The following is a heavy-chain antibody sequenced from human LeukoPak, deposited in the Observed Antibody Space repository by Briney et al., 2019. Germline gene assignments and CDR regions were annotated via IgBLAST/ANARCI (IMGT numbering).Heavy chain of an antibody. CDR1: GFTFSDYW. Sequence: GGSLRLSCAVSGFTFSDYWMSWVRQAPGKGLEWVASIKQDGSDKYYVDPVKGRFTISRDNAKKSQYLQMSSLRVEDTAVYYCARGGRHTVATIVCDHFDYWGQGTLVTVSS. D-gene: IGHD5-24*01. V-gene: IGHV3-7*01. CDR3: ARGGRHTVATIVCDHFDY. J-gene: IGHJ4*02. CDR2: IKQDGSDK.